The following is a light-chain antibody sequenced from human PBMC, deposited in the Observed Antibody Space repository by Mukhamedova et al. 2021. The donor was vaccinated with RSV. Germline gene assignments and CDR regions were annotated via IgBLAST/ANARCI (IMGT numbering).Light chain of an antibody. J-gene: IGKJ4*01. CDR3: QKYNNAHALS. Sequence: WYQRRVHGKVPKLLIYAASTLQSGVPYRFSGSGSGTDFTLTISGLQAEDVGTYYCQKYNNAHALSFGGGTKVEI. CDR2: AAS. V-gene: IGKV1-27*01.